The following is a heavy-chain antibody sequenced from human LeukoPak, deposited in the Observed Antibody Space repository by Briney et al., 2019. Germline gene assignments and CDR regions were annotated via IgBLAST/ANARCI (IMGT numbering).Heavy chain of an antibody. CDR3: ARGRGGYCSSTSCSNNWFDP. D-gene: IGHD2-2*01. J-gene: IGHJ5*02. V-gene: IGHV3-21*01. CDR1: GFTFSNYA. CDR2: VSSSGSYI. Sequence: PGGSLRLSCVGSGFTFSNYAMSWVRQAPGKGLEWVSSVSSSGSYIYYADSVKGRFTISRDNAKNSLYLQMNSLRAEDTAVYYCARGRGGYCSSTSCSNNWFDPWGQGTLVTVSS.